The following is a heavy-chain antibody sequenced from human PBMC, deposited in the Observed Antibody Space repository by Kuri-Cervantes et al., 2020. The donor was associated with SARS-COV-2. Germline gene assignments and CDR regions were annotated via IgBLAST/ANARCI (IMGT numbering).Heavy chain of an antibody. J-gene: IGHJ4*02. D-gene: IGHD4-11*01. CDR1: GFSLSTSGVG. CDR3: AHGTVTTSRKYYFDY. Sequence: SGPTLVKPTQTLTLTCTFSGFSLSTSGVGVGWIRQPPAKALEWLAFIYWNDDKHYSPSLKSRLTITKDTSKNQVVLRMTNMDPVDTATYYCAHGTVTTSRKYYFDYWGQGTLVTVSS. V-gene: IGHV2-5*01. CDR2: IYWNDDK.